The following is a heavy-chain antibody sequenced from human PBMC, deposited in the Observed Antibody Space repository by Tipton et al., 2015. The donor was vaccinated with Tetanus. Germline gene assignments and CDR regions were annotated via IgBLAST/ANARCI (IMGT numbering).Heavy chain of an antibody. D-gene: IGHD1-1*01. CDR1: GYSFSSYW. CDR2: FFPGDSES. CDR3: AKVSAPGTIATGNFDY. Sequence: QLVQSGAEAKKPGESLKISCRGSGYSFSSYWIAWVRQVPGKGLEWMGIFFPGDSESRYSPSFQGQVTMSGDNSIRTAYLQWHSLRASDTATYYCAKVSAPGTIATGNFDYWGQGTPVTVSS. J-gene: IGHJ4*02. V-gene: IGHV5-51*01.